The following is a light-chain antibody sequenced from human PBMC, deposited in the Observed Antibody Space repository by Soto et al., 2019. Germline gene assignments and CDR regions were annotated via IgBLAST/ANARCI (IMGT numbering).Light chain of an antibody. J-gene: IGKJ1*01. CDR1: QSVSSSY. CDR2: GAS. V-gene: IGKV3-20*01. CDR3: QQYGSL. Sequence: EIVLTQSPGTLSLSPGERATLSCRASQSVSSSYFAWYXQKPGQAPRLLIHGASSRATGIPDRVSGSGSGTDFTLTISRLEPEDFAVYYCQQYGSLFGQGTKV.